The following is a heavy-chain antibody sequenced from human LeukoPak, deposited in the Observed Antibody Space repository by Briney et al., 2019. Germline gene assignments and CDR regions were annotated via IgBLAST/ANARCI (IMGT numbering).Heavy chain of an antibody. CDR3: ARSGYDFWSGYPLSYYYYMDV. V-gene: IGHV3-7*01. J-gene: IGHJ6*03. D-gene: IGHD3-3*01. CDR2: IKHDGSEK. Sequence: GGSLRLSCAASGFTFSSYWMSWVRQAPGKGLEWVANIKHDGSEKYYVDSVKGRFTSSRDNAENSLYLQMNSLRAEDTPVYYCARSGYDFWSGYPLSYYYYMDVWGKGTTVTVSS. CDR1: GFTFSSYW.